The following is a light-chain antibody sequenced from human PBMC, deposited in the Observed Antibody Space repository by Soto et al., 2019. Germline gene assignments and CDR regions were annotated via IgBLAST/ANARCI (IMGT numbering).Light chain of an antibody. J-gene: IGKJ1*01. V-gene: IGKV1-5*03. Sequence: DIQMTQSPSTLSASVGDRVTITCRASQSINNWLAWYQQKPGKAPNLLIYKASNLESGVPSRFSGSGSGTEFTLTISSLQPDDFATYYCQQYNDYSLTFGQGTKVEIK. CDR2: KAS. CDR1: QSINNW. CDR3: QQYNDYSLT.